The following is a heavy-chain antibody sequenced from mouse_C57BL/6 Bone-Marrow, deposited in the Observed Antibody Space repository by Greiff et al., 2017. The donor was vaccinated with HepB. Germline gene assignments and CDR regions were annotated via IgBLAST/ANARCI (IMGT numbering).Heavy chain of an antibody. CDR3: TTTVGDDYAMGY. Sequence: EVQLQESGGGLVQPGGSMKLSCAASGFTFSDAWMDWVRQSPEKGLEWVAEIRNKANNHATYYAESVKGRFTISRDDSKSSVYLQMNSLRAEDTGIYYCTTTVGDDYAMGYWGQGTSVTVSS. V-gene: IGHV6-6*01. CDR2: IRNKANNHAT. CDR1: GFTFSDAW. J-gene: IGHJ4*01. D-gene: IGHD1-1*01.